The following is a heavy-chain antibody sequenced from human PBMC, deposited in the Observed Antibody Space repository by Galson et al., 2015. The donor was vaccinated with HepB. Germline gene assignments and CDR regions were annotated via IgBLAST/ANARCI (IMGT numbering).Heavy chain of an antibody. D-gene: IGHD3-22*01. V-gene: IGHV5-51*01. CDR3: ARYPDFYDTTGYYFAGFDY. Sequence: QSGAEVKKPGESLKISCKASGCYFANYWIAWVRQMPGKGLACMGIIFPGDSDTKYSPSFQGQVTISADRSNTTAYLQWSSLKASDTAMYYCARYPDFYDTTGYYFAGFDYWGLGTLVTVSS. J-gene: IGHJ4*02. CDR1: GCYFANYW. CDR2: IFPGDSDT.